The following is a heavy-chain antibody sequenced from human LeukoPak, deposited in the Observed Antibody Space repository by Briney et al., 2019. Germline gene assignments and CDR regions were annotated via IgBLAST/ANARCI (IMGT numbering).Heavy chain of an antibody. J-gene: IGHJ6*03. CDR1: GFTFSSYE. V-gene: IGHV3-48*03. Sequence: GGSLRLSCAASGFTFSSYEMNWVRQAPGKGLEWVSYISSSGSTIYYADSVKGRFTISRDNAKNSLYLQMNSLSAEDTALYYCARNMLGYNYHYMDVWGKGTTVTVSS. CDR2: ISSSGSTI. CDR3: ARNMLGYNYHYMDV. D-gene: IGHD2-8*01.